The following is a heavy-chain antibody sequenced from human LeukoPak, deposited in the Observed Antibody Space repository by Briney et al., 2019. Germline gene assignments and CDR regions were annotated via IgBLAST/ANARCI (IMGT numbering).Heavy chain of an antibody. Sequence: TGGSLRLSCAASGFTFSSYNMNWVRQAPGKGLERVSSTTSSSSYIYYADSVKGRFTISRDNAKNSLYLQMNSLRAEDTAVYYCARGDRYSSSWGQGTLVTVSS. V-gene: IGHV3-21*01. CDR3: ARGDRYSSS. CDR2: TTSSSSYI. J-gene: IGHJ4*02. D-gene: IGHD6-13*01. CDR1: GFTFSSYN.